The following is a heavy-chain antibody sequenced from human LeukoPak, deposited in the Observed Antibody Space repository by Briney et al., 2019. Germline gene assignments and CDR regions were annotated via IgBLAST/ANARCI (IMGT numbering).Heavy chain of an antibody. CDR2: ISGSGGST. CDR3: AKDRYGDSFDY. V-gene: IGHV3-23*01. J-gene: IGHJ4*02. CDR1: GFTFSSYW. D-gene: IGHD4-17*01. Sequence: GGSLRLSCAASGFTFSSYWMSWVRQAPGKGLEWVSVISGSGGSTNYADSVKGRFSISRDNSKNTLYLQTNSLRAEDTAVYYCAKDRYGDSFDYWGQGTLVTVSS.